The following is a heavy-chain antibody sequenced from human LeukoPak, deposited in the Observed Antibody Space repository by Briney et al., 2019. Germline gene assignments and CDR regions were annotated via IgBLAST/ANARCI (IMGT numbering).Heavy chain of an antibody. D-gene: IGHD3-22*01. CDR3: ARGRYYDSSGYYLDY. CDR2: IYSRGST. V-gene: IGHV4-59*01. CDR1: VRPINTYY. Sequence: TTSETLSLTCTVPVRPINTYYWSWIRQPPGKGLEWIGYIYSRGSTNYNPSLKSRVTISIDTSKYQFSLQLTSVTAADTAVYYCARGRYYDSSGYYLDYWGQGTLVTVSS. J-gene: IGHJ4*02.